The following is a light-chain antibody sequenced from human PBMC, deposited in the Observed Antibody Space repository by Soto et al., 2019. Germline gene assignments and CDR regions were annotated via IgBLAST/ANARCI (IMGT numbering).Light chain of an antibody. V-gene: IGLV1-51*01. CDR1: SYNIGHNY. CDR2: DSN. J-gene: IGLJ2*01. CDR3: ATWDSSLTGEV. Sequence: QSVLTQPPSVYAAPGQKVTISCSGSSYNIGHNYVSWYQQLPGTAPKLLIYDSNKRPSGIPDRFSGSKSGTSATLDITGLQTGDEADYYCATWDSSLTGEVFGGGTKLTVL.